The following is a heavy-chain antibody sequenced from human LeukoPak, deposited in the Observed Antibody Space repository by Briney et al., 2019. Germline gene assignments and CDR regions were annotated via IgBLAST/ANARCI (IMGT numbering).Heavy chain of an antibody. CDR1: GGSFSGYY. D-gene: IGHD3-10*01. CDR3: AKGPVVRGVTVILKTGEKGALDY. CDR2: INHSGST. J-gene: IGHJ4*02. V-gene: IGHV4-34*01. Sequence: PSETLSLTCAVYGGSFSGYYWSWIRQPPGKGLEWIGEINHSGSTNYNPSLKSRVTISVDTSKNQFSLKLSSVTAADTAAYYCAKGPVVRGVTVILKTGEKGALDYWGQGTLVTVSS.